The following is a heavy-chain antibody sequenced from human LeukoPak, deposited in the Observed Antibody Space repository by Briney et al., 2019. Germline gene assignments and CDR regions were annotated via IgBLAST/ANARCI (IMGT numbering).Heavy chain of an antibody. CDR2: IYHSGST. Sequence: SETLSLTCAVSGYSISSGYYWGWIRQPPGKGLEWIGSIYHSGSTYYNPSLKSRATISVDTSKNQFSLKLSSVTAADTAVYYCARQGSSSSWLNRDKYNWFDPWGQGTLVTVSS. CDR1: GYSISSGYY. V-gene: IGHV4-38-2*01. J-gene: IGHJ5*02. CDR3: ARQGSSSSWLNRDKYNWFDP. D-gene: IGHD6-13*01.